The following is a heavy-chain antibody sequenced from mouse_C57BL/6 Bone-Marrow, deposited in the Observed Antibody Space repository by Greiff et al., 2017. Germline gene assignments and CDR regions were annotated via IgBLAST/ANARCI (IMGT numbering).Heavy chain of an antibody. D-gene: IGHD2-4*01. J-gene: IGHJ1*03. V-gene: IGHV1-50*01. Sequence: QVQLQQPGAELVKPGASVKLSCKASGYTFTSYWMQWVQQRPGQGLEWIGEIDPSDSYTNYNQKFKGKATLTVDTSSSTAYMLLSSLTSEDSAVYYCATYDYDGYFDVWGTGTTVTVSS. CDR3: ATYDYDGYFDV. CDR2: IDPSDSYT. CDR1: GYTFTSYW.